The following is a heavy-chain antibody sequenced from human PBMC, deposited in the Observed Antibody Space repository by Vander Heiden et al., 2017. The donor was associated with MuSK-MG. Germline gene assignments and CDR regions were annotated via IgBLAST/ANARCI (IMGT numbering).Heavy chain of an antibody. CDR2: INHSGST. J-gene: IGHJ4*02. Sequence: QAQLQQWGAGLLKPSETLSLTCAVYGGSFSGYYWSRIRQPPGKGLEWIGEINHSGSTNYNPSLKSRVTISVDTSKNQFSLKLSSVTAADTAVYYCARVVLPAGPTRGTGTMAFDYWGQGTLVTVSS. CDR3: ARVVLPAGPTRGTGTMAFDY. D-gene: IGHD1-1*01. V-gene: IGHV4-34*01. CDR1: GGSFSGYY.